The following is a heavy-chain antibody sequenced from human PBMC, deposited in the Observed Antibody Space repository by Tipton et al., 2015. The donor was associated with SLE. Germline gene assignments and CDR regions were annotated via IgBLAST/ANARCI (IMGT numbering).Heavy chain of an antibody. CDR3: AKEGYYGSGTRDTFDS. CDR1: GFTFSSYA. V-gene: IGHV3-23*01. J-gene: IGHJ3*02. D-gene: IGHD3-10*01. CDR2: ISGSGGST. Sequence: AASGFTFSSYAMSWVRQAPGKGLEWVSAISGSGGSTYYADSVKGRFTISRDNSKNTLYLQMNSLRAEDTAVYYCAKEGYYGSGTRDTFDSWGQGTMVTVSS.